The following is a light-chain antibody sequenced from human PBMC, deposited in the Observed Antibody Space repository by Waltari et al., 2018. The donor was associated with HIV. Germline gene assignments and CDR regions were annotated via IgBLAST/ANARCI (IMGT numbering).Light chain of an antibody. Sequence: QSVLTQPPSVSAAPGQKVTISCSGSSSNIGNSVFWYQQLPGTAPKLLIFDTGERPSGITDRFSCSKSGTSATLGITGLQTGDEADYYCGTWDSSLSALVFGGGTKLTVL. J-gene: IGLJ2*01. CDR2: DTG. V-gene: IGLV1-51*01. CDR1: SSNIGNS. CDR3: GTWDSSLSALV.